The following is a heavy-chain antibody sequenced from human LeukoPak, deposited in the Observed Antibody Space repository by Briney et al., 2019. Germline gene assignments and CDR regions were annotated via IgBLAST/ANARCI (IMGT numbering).Heavy chain of an antibody. CDR2: INHNGNVN. D-gene: IGHD3-16*01. V-gene: IGHV3-7*03. CDR3: ARGGGLDV. Sequence: GGSLRLSCAASGFTFSRYWMNWARQAPGKGLEWVASINHNGNVNYYVDSVKGRFTISRDNAKNSLYLQMSNLRAEDTAVYFCARGGGLDVWGQGATVTVSS. J-gene: IGHJ6*02. CDR1: GFTFSRYW.